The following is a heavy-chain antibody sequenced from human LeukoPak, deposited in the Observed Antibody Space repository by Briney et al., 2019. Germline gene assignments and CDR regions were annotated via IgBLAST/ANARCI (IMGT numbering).Heavy chain of an antibody. J-gene: IGHJ4*02. V-gene: IGHV1-46*01. CDR2: INPSGGST. D-gene: IGHD3-22*01. CDR3: ARDEYYYDSSGYRPFDY. CDR1: GYTFTSYY. Sequence: ASVKVSCKASGYTFTSYYMHWVRQAPGQGLEWMGIINPSGGSTSYAQKFQGRVTMTRDTSTSTVYMELSSLRSEDTAVYYCARDEYYYDSSGYRPFDYWGQGTLVTVSS.